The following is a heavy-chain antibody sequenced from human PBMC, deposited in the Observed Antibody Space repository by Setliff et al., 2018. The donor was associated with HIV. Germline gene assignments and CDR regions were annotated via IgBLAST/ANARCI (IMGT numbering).Heavy chain of an antibody. CDR1: GSTFSNAW. D-gene: IGHD1-20*01. J-gene: IGHJ6*03. CDR2: IKSKTDGGTT. Sequence: PGGSLRLSCAASGSTFSNAWMSWVRQAPGKGLEWVGRIKSKTDGGTTDYAAPVKGRFTMSRDDPKNTLHLQMNSLKIEDTAVYYCTTLKYNWNPPDLYYFYYMDVWGKGTTVTVSS. CDR3: TTLKYNWNPPDLYYFYYMDV. V-gene: IGHV3-15*01.